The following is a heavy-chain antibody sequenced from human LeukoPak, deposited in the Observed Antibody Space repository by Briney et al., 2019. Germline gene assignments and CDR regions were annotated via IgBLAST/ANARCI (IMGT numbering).Heavy chain of an antibody. CDR3: ASDRMSTVVTPDYYYGMDV. V-gene: IGHV1-69*04. CDR1: GGTFSSYA. CDR2: IIPILGIA. Sequence: ASVKVSCKASGGTFSSYAISWVRQAPGQGLEWMGRIIPILGIANYAQKFQGRVTITADKSTSTAYMELSSLRSEDTAVYYCASDRMSTVVTPDYYYGMDVWGQGTTVTVSS. D-gene: IGHD4-23*01. J-gene: IGHJ6*02.